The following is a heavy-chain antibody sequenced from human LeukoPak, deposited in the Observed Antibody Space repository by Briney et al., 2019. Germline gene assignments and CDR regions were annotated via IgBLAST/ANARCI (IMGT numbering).Heavy chain of an antibody. J-gene: IGHJ3*02. CDR2: INPNSGGT. Sequence: VASVKVSCKASGYTFTGYYMHWVRQAPGQGLEWMGWINPNSGGTNYAQKFQGWVTMTRDTSISTAYMELSRLRSDDTAVYYCAREGPDILTGYYDAFDIWGQGTMVTVSS. V-gene: IGHV1-2*04. CDR1: GYTFTGYY. CDR3: AREGPDILTGYYDAFDI. D-gene: IGHD3-9*01.